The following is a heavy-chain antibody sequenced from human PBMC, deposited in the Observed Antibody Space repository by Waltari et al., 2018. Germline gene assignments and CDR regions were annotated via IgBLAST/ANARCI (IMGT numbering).Heavy chain of an antibody. V-gene: IGHV7-4-1*02. D-gene: IGHD1-26*01. Sequence: QVQLVQSGSELKKPGASVKVSCKASGYTFTRYAMNWVRQAPVQGLEWMGWINTNTGNPTYAQVFTGRFVFSLATSVSTAYLQISSLKAEDTAVYYCARIVPEGEVSGTPDAFDIWGQGTMVTVSS. CDR2: INTNTGNP. CDR1: GYTFTRYA. J-gene: IGHJ3*02. CDR3: ARIVPEGEVSGTPDAFDI.